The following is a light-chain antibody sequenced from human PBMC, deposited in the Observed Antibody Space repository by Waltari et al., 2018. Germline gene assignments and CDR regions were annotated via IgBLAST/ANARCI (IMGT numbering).Light chain of an antibody. J-gene: IGLJ3*02. CDR1: TAAATSGRK. CDR3: LLLGTGAWV. V-gene: IGLV7-46*01. Sequence: QAVVTQEPSLTVSPGGTISLTCGSSTAAATSGRKPYWCQQKSGQAPRTLLFETSNRHSWTPARFSGSLLGGEAALTLSGAQPEDEADYYCLLLGTGAWVFGGGTKLTVL. CDR2: ETS.